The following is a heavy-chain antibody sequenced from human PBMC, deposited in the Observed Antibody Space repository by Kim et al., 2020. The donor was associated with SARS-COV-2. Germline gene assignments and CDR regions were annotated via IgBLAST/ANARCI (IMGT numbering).Heavy chain of an antibody. D-gene: IGHD2-15*01. CDR3: TTDATPTLSNYFDD. CDR1: GFTFSNTW. Sequence: GGSLRLSCAASGFTFSNTWMTWFRQAPGKGLEWVGRIKNKAQGATTDYAAPVKGRFTISRDDSENTLYLQMNSLKIEDTAVYYCTTDATPTLSNYFDDGGQGTRVTVSS. V-gene: IGHV3-15*01. CDR2: IKNKAQGATT. J-gene: IGHJ4*02.